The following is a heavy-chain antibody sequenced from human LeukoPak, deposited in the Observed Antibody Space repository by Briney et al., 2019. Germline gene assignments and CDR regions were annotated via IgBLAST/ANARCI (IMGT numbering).Heavy chain of an antibody. CDR2: IYYSGST. Sequence: ASETLSLTCTVSGGSISSGDYYWSWIRQPPGKGLEWIGYIYYSGSTYYNPSLKSRVTISVDTSKNQFSLKLSSVTAADTAVYYCARGARGPTDFDYWGQGTLVTVPS. CDR1: GGSISSGDYY. D-gene: IGHD5-12*01. CDR3: ARGARGPTDFDY. V-gene: IGHV4-30-4*01. J-gene: IGHJ4*02.